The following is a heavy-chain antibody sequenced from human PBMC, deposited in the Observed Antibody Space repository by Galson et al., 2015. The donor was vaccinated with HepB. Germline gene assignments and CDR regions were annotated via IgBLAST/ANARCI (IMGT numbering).Heavy chain of an antibody. V-gene: IGHV1-18*01. D-gene: IGHD1-20*01. CDR3: ARDIVQTGITGSSTFDH. J-gene: IGHJ4*02. Sequence: SVKVSCKASGYTFTNYGFSWVRQAPGQGLEWMGWISAYNGNTNYAQKFQGRVTMTTDTSTSTAYMDLRSLRSDDTAVYYCARDIVQTGITGSSTFDHWGQGTLVTVSS. CDR1: GYTFTNYG. CDR2: ISAYNGNT.